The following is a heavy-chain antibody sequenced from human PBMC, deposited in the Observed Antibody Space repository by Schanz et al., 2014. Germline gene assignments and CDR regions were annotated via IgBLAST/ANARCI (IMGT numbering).Heavy chain of an antibody. CDR1: GFTFATYA. CDR2: INGSGNAT. Sequence: EVHLVESGGGLVQPGGSLRLSCAASGFTFATYAMSWVRQAPGKGLEWVAAINGSGNATYYADSVKGRFTISRDNSNNTVYLQMNTLRAKDTAVYYCAREDCSATSCYFRYWGQGTLVTVSS. D-gene: IGHD2-21*01. CDR3: AREDCSATSCYFRY. V-gene: IGHV3-23*04. J-gene: IGHJ4*02.